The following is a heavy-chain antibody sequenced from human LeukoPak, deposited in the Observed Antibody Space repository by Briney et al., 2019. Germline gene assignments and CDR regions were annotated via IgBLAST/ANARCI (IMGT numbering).Heavy chain of an antibody. CDR3: TRGGSVPATRSFDY. CDR1: GFTFSSYA. V-gene: IGHV3-66*01. D-gene: IGHD6-19*01. CDR2: IYSGGTT. Sequence: GGSLRLSCAASGFTFSSYAMSWVRQAPGKGLAWLSVIYSGGTTYYADSVKGRFTISRDNSKNTVYLQMNSLRVEDTAVYYCTRGGSVPATRSFDYWGQGTLVTVSS. J-gene: IGHJ4*02.